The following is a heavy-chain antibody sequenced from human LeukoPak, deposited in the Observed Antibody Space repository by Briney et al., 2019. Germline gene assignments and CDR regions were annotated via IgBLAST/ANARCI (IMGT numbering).Heavy chain of an antibody. V-gene: IGHV3-21*04. Sequence: GGSLRLSCAASGFTFNSYSMNWVRQAPGKGLEWVSSISSSGNYMYYADSVKGRFTISRDNAKNSLYLQMNSLRVEDTAVYYCAKDQNWEGGYWGQGTLVTVSS. CDR2: ISSSGNYM. D-gene: IGHD1-26*01. J-gene: IGHJ4*02. CDR3: AKDQNWEGGY. CDR1: GFTFNSYS.